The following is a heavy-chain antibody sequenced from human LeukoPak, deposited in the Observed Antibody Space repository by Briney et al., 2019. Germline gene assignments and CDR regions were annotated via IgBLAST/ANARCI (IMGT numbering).Heavy chain of an antibody. CDR3: ARVRAAAGGLALGRNWFDP. CDR1: GGSFSGYY. J-gene: IGHJ5*02. Sequence: PSETLSLTCAVYGGSFSGYYWSWIRQPPGKGLEWIGEINHSGSTNYNPSLKSRVTISVDTSKNQFSLKLSSVTAADTAVYYCARVRAAAGGLALGRNWFDPWGQGTLVTVSS. CDR2: INHSGST. V-gene: IGHV4-34*01. D-gene: IGHD6-13*01.